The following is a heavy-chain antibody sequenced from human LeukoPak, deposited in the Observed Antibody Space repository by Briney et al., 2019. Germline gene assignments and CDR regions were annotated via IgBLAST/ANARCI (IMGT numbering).Heavy chain of an antibody. D-gene: IGHD1-26*01. Sequence: SETLSLTCTVSGGSISSSSYYWGWIRQPPGKGLEWIGSIYYSGSTYYNPSLKSRVTISVDTSKHQFSLKLSSVTAADTAVYYCAKDYEPLVGVHRWGDWFDPWGQGTLVTVSS. J-gene: IGHJ5*02. CDR2: IYYSGST. CDR3: AKDYEPLVGVHRWGDWFDP. CDR1: GGSISSSSYY. V-gene: IGHV4-39*07.